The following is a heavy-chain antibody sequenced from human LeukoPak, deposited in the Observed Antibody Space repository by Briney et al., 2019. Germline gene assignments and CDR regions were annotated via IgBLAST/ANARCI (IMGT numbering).Heavy chain of an antibody. J-gene: IGHJ4*02. CDR1: GGSISSGGYY. CDR2: IYYSGST. D-gene: IGHD6-6*01. CDR3: ARGGGARQTNDY. Sequence: SETLSLTCTVSGGSISSGGYYWSWIRQHPGKGLEWIGYIYYSGSTYYNPSLKSRVTISVDTSKNQFSLKLSSVTAADTAVYHCARGGGARQTNDYWGQGTLVTVSS. V-gene: IGHV4-31*03.